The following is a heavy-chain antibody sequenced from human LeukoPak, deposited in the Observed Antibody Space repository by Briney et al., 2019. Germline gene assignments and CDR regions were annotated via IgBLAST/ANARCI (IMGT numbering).Heavy chain of an antibody. CDR3: ARDRGWNCFDS. Sequence: PGGPLRLSCAASGFTFRSNWMSWVRQVPGKGLEWVANIRGDGSEKYYVDSVKGRFTISRDNVKNSLYLQMNSLRAEDTAVYYCARDRGWNCFDSWGQGTLVTVSS. D-gene: IGHD3-22*01. CDR2: IRGDGSEK. CDR1: GFTFRSNW. V-gene: IGHV3-7*01. J-gene: IGHJ4*02.